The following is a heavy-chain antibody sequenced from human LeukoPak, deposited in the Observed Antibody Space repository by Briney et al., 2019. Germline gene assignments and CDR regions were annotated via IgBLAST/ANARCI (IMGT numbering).Heavy chain of an antibody. J-gene: IGHJ4*02. CDR3: AKVCYDRSGYCFDQ. Sequence: QPGGSLRLSCAASGFTFSTNAMSWVRQAPGKGLEWVSGITGSDIRTYNADSAKGRFTITRDNSKSALYLQMNNLRAEDTAVYYCAKVCYDRSGYCFDQWGQGTLVTVSS. CDR2: ITGSDIRT. D-gene: IGHD3-22*01. CDR1: GFTFSTNA. V-gene: IGHV3-23*01.